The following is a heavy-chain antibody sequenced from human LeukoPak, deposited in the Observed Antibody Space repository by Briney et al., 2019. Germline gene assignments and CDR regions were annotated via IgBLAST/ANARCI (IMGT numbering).Heavy chain of an antibody. CDR2: IIPIFGTA. CDR3: ARDLGRWLQRVDAFDI. J-gene: IGHJ3*02. Sequence: GASVKVSCKASGYTFTGYYMHWVRQAPGQGLEWMGRIIPIFGTANYAQKFQGRVTITTDESTSTAYMELSSLRSEDTAVYYCARDLGRWLQRVDAFDIWGQGTMVTVSS. D-gene: IGHD5-24*01. V-gene: IGHV1-69*05. CDR1: GYTFTGYY.